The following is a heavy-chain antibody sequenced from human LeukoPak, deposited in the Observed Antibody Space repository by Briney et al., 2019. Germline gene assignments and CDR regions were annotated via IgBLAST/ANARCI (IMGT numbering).Heavy chain of an antibody. V-gene: IGHV3-9*01. CDR2: ISWNSGSI. CDR1: GFTFDDYA. CDR3: AKDGSYSGSYYAFDI. Sequence: GGSLRLSCAASGFTFDDYAMHWVRQAPGKGLEWVSGISWNSGSIGYADSVKGRSTISRDNAKNSLYLQMNSLRAEDTALYYCAKDGSYSGSYYAFDIWGQGTMVTVSS. D-gene: IGHD1-26*01. J-gene: IGHJ3*02.